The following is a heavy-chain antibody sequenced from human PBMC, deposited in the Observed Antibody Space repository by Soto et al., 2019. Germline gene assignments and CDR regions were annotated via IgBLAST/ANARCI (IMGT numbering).Heavy chain of an antibody. J-gene: IGHJ6*02. Sequence: GASVKVSCKASGYTFTGYHMHWVRQAPGQGLEWMGWINPNSGGTNYAQKFQGRVTMTRDTSISTVYMELNRLRSDDTAVYYCATKGGSSSGLVGMDVWGQGTTVTVSS. CDR2: INPNSGGT. V-gene: IGHV1-2*02. D-gene: IGHD6-6*01. CDR1: GYTFTGYH. CDR3: ATKGGSSSGLVGMDV.